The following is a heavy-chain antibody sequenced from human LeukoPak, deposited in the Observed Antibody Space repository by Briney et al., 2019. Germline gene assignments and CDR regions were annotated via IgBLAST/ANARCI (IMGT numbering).Heavy chain of an antibody. V-gene: IGHV4-34*01. J-gene: IGHJ4*02. CDR1: GGSFSGYY. CDR3: ARDGYSGNDGI. Sequence: PSETLSLTCAVYGGSFSGYYWSWIRQPPGKGLEWIGEINHSGSTNYNPSLKSRVTISVDTSKNQFSLKLSSVTAADTAVYYCARDGYSGNDGIWGQGTLVTVSS. CDR2: INHSGST. D-gene: IGHD5-12*01.